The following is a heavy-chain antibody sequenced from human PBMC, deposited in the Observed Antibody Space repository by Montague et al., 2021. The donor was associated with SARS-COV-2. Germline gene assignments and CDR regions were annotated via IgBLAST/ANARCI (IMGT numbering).Heavy chain of an antibody. Sequence: PALVKPTQTLTLTCTFSGFSLSTSGMCVSWIRQPPGKALEWLAPIDWDDDKYYSTSLKTRLTISKDTSKNQVVLTMTNMDPVDTATYYCARMTTVVTLGYYYYYGMDVWGQGTTVTVSS. CDR3: ARMTTVVTLGYYYYYGMDV. CDR1: GFSLSTSGMC. CDR2: IDWDDDK. V-gene: IGHV2-70*01. D-gene: IGHD4-23*01. J-gene: IGHJ6*02.